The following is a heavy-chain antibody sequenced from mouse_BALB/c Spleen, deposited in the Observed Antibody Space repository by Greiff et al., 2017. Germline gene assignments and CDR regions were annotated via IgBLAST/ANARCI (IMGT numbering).Heavy chain of an antibody. CDR3: AREGYGNYGGDY. V-gene: IGHV3-6*02. CDR2: ISYDGSN. D-gene: IGHD2-10*02. J-gene: IGHJ2*01. Sequence: DVQLQESGPGLVKPSQSLSLTCSVTGYSITSGYYWNWIRQFPGNKLEWMGYISYDGSNNYNPSLKNRISITRDTSKNQFFLKLNSVTTEDTATYYCAREGYGNYGGDYWGQGTTLTVSS. CDR1: GYSITSGYY.